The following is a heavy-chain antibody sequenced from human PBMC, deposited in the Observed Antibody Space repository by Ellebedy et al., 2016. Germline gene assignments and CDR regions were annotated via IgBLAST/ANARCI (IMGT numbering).Heavy chain of an antibody. D-gene: IGHD5-24*01. CDR1: GGSLSGYY. CDR3: ARDDRDGYNLGLDY. V-gene: IGHV4-34*01. Sequence: GSLRLXCAVYGGSLSGYYWSWIRQPPGEGLEWIGEINPSGSTNYNPSLKSRLTMSVDTSKNQFSLKLRSVTAADTAVYYCARDDRDGYNLGLDYWGQGTLVTVSS. CDR2: INPSGST. J-gene: IGHJ4*02.